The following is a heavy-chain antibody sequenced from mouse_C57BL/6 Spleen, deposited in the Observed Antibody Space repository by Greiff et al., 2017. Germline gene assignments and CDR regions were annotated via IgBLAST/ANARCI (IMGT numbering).Heavy chain of an antibody. J-gene: IGHJ2*01. D-gene: IGHD4-1*01. V-gene: IGHV5-17*01. CDR1: GFTFSDYG. CDR2: ISSGSSTI. Sequence: EVQGVESGGGLVKPGGSLKLSCAASGFTFSDYGMHWVRQAPEKGLEWVAYISSGSSTIYYADTVKGRFTISRANAKNTLFLQMTSLRSEDTAMYYCARAGRYYFDYWGQGTTLTVSS. CDR3: ARAGRYYFDY.